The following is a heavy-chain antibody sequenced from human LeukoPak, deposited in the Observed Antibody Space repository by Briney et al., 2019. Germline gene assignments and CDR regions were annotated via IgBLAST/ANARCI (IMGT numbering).Heavy chain of an antibody. D-gene: IGHD3-3*01. J-gene: IGHJ6*03. CDR1: GGSISSYY. CDR3: ARHLKGSNYDFWSGHNYYYYYMDV. CDR2: IYYSGST. V-gene: IGHV4-39*01. Sequence: PSETLSLTCTVSGGSISSYYWGWIRQPPGKGLEWIGSIYYSGSTYYNPSLKSRVTISVDTSKNQFSLKLSSVTAADTAVYYCARHLKGSNYDFWSGHNYYYYYMDVWGKGTTVTVSS.